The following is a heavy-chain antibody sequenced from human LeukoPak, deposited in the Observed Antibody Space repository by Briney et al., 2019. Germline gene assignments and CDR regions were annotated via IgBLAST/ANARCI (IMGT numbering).Heavy chain of an antibody. Sequence: SETLSLTCTVSGGSISSYYRSWIRQPPGKGLEWIGYIYYSGSTNYNPSLKSRVTISVDTSKNQFSLKLSSVTAADTAVYYCARLWVARGGYAVDYWGQGTLVTVSS. CDR2: IYYSGST. J-gene: IGHJ4*02. CDR1: GGSISSYY. V-gene: IGHV4-59*08. D-gene: IGHD5-12*01. CDR3: ARLWVARGGYAVDY.